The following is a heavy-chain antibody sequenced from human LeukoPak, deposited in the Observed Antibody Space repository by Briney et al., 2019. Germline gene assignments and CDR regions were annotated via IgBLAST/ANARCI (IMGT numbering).Heavy chain of an antibody. CDR2: IKEDGNEE. J-gene: IGHJ4*02. Sequence: GGSLRLSCAASGFPFNIYWMSWVRQAPGKGLEWVANIKEDGNEEYSVDSVKGRFTISRDNAKNLLFLQMNSLKVEDTAVYYCARVEGPWGQGTLVTVSS. CDR1: GFPFNIYW. CDR3: ARVEGP. V-gene: IGHV3-7*03.